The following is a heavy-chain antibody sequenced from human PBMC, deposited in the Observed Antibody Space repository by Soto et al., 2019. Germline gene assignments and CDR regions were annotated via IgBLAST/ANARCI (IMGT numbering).Heavy chain of an antibody. CDR2: ISAYNGNT. Sequence: ASVKVSCKASGYTFTSYGISWVRQAPGQGLEWMGWISAYNGNTNYAQKLQGRVTMTTDTSTSTAYMELRSLRSDDTAVYYCERAYDDYGDYGTLWWGQGTLVNVSS. CDR1: GYTFTSYG. CDR3: ERAYDDYGDYGTLW. D-gene: IGHD4-17*01. J-gene: IGHJ4*02. V-gene: IGHV1-18*01.